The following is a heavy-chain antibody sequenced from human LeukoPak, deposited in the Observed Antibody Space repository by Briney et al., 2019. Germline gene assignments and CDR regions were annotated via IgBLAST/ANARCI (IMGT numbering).Heavy chain of an antibody. Sequence: ASVKVSCKASGYTFTSYYMHWVRQAPGQGLEWMGIINPSGGSTSYAEKFQGRVTMTRDTSTSTVYMELSSLRSEDTAVYYCARGGGGDGSGWSTTDYWGQGTLVTISS. CDR3: ARGGGGDGSGWSTTDY. CDR1: GYTFTSYY. D-gene: IGHD6-19*01. J-gene: IGHJ4*02. V-gene: IGHV1-46*01. CDR2: INPSGGST.